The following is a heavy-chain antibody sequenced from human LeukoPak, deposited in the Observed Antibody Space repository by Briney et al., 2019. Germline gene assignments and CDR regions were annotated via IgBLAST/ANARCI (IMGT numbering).Heavy chain of an antibody. V-gene: IGHV4-39*01. D-gene: IGHD3-22*01. CDR1: GGSISSGPYY. CDR2: IYYGENT. J-gene: IGHJ4*02. CDR3: ARRGDSSGYHKMFDY. Sequence: SETLSLTCTVSGGSISSGPYYWGWIRQPPGKGLEWIGNIYYGENTYYNPSLKSRVTISIDTSKNQFYLKLSSLTAADTAVYFCARRGDSSGYHKMFDYWGPGTLVTVSS.